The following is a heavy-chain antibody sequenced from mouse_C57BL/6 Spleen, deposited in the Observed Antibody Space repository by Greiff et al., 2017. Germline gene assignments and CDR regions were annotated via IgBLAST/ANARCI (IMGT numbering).Heavy chain of an antibody. CDR3: ARSGAKGGPFDY. Sequence: VQLQQSGAELVKPGASVKISCKASGYAFSSYWMNWVKQRPGKGLEWIGQIYPGDGDTNYNGKFKGKATLTADKSSSTAYMQLSSLTSEDSAVYFCARSGAKGGPFDYWGQGTTLTVSS. CDR1: GYAFSSYW. D-gene: IGHD3-1*01. CDR2: IYPGDGDT. V-gene: IGHV1-80*01. J-gene: IGHJ2*01.